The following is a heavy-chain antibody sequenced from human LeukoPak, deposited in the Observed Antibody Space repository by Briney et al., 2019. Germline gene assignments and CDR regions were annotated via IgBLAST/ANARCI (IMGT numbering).Heavy chain of an antibody. CDR1: GFTFSSYA. J-gene: IGHJ6*03. CDR2: INHSGST. CDR3: ARGGNYYYYYYMDV. V-gene: IGHV4-34*01. Sequence: GSLRLSCAASGFTFSSYAMSWVRQPPGKGLEWIGEINHSGSTNYNPSLKSRVTISVDTSKNQFSLKLSSVTAADTAVYYCARGGNYYYYYYMDVWGKGTTVTVSS.